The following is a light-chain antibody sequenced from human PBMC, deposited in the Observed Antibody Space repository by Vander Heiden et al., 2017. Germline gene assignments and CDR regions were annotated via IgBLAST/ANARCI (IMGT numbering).Light chain of an antibody. Sequence: IQITQSPSSLSASVGARVTTTFQSSQDKSNYLNCFQQKPGKAPKLLSFDASNLKTGVPSRCSRGGAGTDFTFTISRLQPEDTVTYYYQQYDKLPLTFGGGTKVEIK. CDR2: DAS. CDR3: QQYDKLPLT. V-gene: IGKV1-33*01. CDR1: QDKSNY. J-gene: IGKJ4*01.